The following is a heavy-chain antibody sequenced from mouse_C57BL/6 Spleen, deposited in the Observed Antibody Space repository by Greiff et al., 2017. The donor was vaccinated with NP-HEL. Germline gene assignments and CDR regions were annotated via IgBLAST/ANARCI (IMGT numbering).Heavy chain of an antibody. D-gene: IGHD1-1*01. CDR2: IDPSDSYT. J-gene: IGHJ2*01. CDR3: ARCPSMTTVVATDY. V-gene: IGHV1-50*01. CDR1: GYTFTSYW. Sequence: QVQLQQPGAELVKPGASVKLSCKASGYTFTSYWMQWVKQRPGQGLEWIGEIDPSDSYTNYNQKFKGKATLTVDTSSSTAYMQLSSLTSEDSAVYYCARCPSMTTVVATDYWGQGTTLTVSS.